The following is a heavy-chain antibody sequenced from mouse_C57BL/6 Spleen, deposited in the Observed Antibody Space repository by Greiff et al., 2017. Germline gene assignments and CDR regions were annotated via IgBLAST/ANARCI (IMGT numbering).Heavy chain of an antibody. Sequence: QVQLQQPGAELVKPGASVKMSCKASGYTFTSYWMHWVKQRPGQGLEWIGEIDPSDSYTNYNQKFKGKSTLTVDKSSSTAYMQLSSLTSEDSAVYYCARSYGSSYGYWGQGTTLTVSS. D-gene: IGHD1-1*01. CDR3: ARSYGSSYGY. CDR1: GYTFTSYW. V-gene: IGHV1-69*01. CDR2: IDPSDSYT. J-gene: IGHJ2*01.